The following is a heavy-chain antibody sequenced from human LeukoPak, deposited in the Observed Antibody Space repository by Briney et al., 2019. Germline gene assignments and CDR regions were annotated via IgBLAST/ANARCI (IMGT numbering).Heavy chain of an antibody. J-gene: IGHJ4*02. CDR3: ARGHGPIYN. D-gene: IGHD2-21*01. V-gene: IGHV3-13*01. CDR2: IGPAGGT. CDR1: GFTFSSYD. Sequence: GRSLRLSCAASGFTFSSYDMHWVRQATGKGLEWVSAIGPAGGTYYAGSVKGRFTISRDTARNSLYLQMNSLRAGDTAVYYCARGHGPIYNWGQGTLVIVSS.